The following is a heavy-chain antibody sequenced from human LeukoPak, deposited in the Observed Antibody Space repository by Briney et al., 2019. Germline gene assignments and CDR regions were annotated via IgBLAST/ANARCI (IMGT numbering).Heavy chain of an antibody. CDR1: GGSISGYY. CDR2: IYESGST. V-gene: IGHV4-59*12. Sequence: SETLSLTCTVSGGSISGYYWSWIRQPPGKELEWIGYIYESGSTDYNPSLKSRVTISVDTSKNQFSLKLSSVTAADTAVYYCARENYYYYMDVWGKGTTVTISS. J-gene: IGHJ6*03. CDR3: ARENYYYYMDV.